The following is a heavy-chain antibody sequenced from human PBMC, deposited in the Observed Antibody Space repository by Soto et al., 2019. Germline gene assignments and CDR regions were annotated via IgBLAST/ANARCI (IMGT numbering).Heavy chain of an antibody. CDR2: ISGSGIST. CDR3: AKETVGPDWYFDL. J-gene: IGHJ2*01. CDR1: GFTFRSYA. Sequence: DVQLLESGGGLVQPGGSLRLSCAASGFTFRSYAMSWVRQAPGKGLEWVSGISGSGISTHYGGSVKGRLTVSRDNSKTTLYMQMTSLRAEDTAVYNRAKETVGPDWYFDLWGRGTLVTVSS. V-gene: IGHV3-23*01.